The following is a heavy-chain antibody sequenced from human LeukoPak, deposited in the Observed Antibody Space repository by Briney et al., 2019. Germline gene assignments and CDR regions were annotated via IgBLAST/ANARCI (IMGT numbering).Heavy chain of an antibody. J-gene: IGHJ4*02. CDR2: IYYSEST. V-gene: IGHV4-39*01. CDR3: ARRREFLRDFDY. CDR1: GGSISSSSYS. Sequence: SETLSLTCTVSGGSISSSSYSWGWIRQPPGKGLGWIGSIYYSESTYYNPSVKSRVTILIDTSKHHLSLKLNSVTGADRAVYYCARRREFLRDFDYWGQGTMVTV. D-gene: IGHD3-3*01.